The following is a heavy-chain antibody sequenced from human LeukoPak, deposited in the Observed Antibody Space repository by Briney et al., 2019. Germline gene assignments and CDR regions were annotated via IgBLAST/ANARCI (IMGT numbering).Heavy chain of an antibody. CDR3: ARDRLVGAGTSNYYYYMDV. CDR1: GYTFTSYG. V-gene: IGHV1-18*01. Sequence: ASVKVSCKASGYTFTSYGISWVRQAPGQGLEWMGWISAYNGNTNYAQKLQGRVTMTTDTSTSTAYMELRSLRSDDTAVYYCARDRLVGAGTSNYYYYMDVWGKGTTVTVSS. D-gene: IGHD1-26*01. J-gene: IGHJ6*03. CDR2: ISAYNGNT.